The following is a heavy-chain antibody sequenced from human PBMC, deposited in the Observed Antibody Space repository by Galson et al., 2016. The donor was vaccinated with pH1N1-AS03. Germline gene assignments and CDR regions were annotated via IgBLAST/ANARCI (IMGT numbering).Heavy chain of an antibody. D-gene: IGHD3-9*01. CDR1: GDSVSGGTYY. V-gene: IGHV4-61*01. CDR2: IYYTGIT. J-gene: IGHJ4*02. CDR3: ARNGVLTGYHATGRGRVDY. Sequence: SETLSLTCTVSGDSVSGGTYYWNWIRQPPGKGLEWIGYIYYTGITNYNPSLESRLTISIDRSKNQISLTLGSVTAADTAMYYCARNGVLTGYHATGRGRVDYWGQGTLVIVSS.